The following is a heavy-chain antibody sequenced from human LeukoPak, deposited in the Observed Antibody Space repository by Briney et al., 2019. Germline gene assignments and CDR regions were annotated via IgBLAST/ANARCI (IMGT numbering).Heavy chain of an antibody. CDR2: IGFAGDT. J-gene: IGHJ4*02. CDR1: GFTFSSYD. V-gene: IGHV3-13*04. CDR3: ARGNILTGYYY. Sequence: GGSLRLSCAASGFTFSSYDMQWVRQATGKGLEWVSAIGFAGDTYYAGSVKGRFTISRENARNSLYLQMNSLRAGDTAVYYCARGNILTGYYYSGQGTLVTVSS. D-gene: IGHD3-9*01.